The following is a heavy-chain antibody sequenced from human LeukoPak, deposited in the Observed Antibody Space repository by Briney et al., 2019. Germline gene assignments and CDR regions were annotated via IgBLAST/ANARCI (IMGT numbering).Heavy chain of an antibody. Sequence: SETLSLTCTVSSGSFSSYYWSWIRQPPGKGLEWIGYIHYSGSTNHNPSLKSRVTISVDSSKNQFSLKLSSVTAADTAVYYCARDQDSSSYFDYWGQGTLVTVSS. CDR1: SGSFSSYY. V-gene: IGHV4-59*01. CDR3: ARDQDSSSYFDY. D-gene: IGHD3-22*01. J-gene: IGHJ4*02. CDR2: IHYSGST.